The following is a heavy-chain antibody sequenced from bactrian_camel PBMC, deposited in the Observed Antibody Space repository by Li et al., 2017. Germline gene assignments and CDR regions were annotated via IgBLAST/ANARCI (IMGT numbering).Heavy chain of an antibody. CDR1: GYTYSTGL. D-gene: IGHD3*01. CDR2: FYNRYGAT. V-gene: IGHV3S26*01. Sequence: HVQLVESGGGSVQAGGSLRLSCVASGYTYSTGLMAWFRQAPGKERERVVSFYNRYGATTYADSVKGRFTISKDNAKNTVYLQMNSLKIEDTAVYYCALGSSRQATMTARGKGTQVTVS. J-gene: IGHJ4*01.